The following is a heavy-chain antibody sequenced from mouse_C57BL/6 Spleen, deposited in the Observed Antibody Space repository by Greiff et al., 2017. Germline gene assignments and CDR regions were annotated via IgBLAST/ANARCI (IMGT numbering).Heavy chain of an antibody. J-gene: IGHJ2*01. V-gene: IGHV1-59*01. CDR3: ARIITTVVD. D-gene: IGHD1-1*01. CDR2: IDPSDSYT. CDR1: GYTFTSYW. Sequence: QVQLQQPGAELVRPGTSVKLSCKASGYTFTSYWMHWVKQRPGQGLEWIGVIDPSDSYTNYNQKFKGKATLTVDTSSSTAYMQLSSLTSEDSAVYYCARIITTVVDWGQGTTLTVSS.